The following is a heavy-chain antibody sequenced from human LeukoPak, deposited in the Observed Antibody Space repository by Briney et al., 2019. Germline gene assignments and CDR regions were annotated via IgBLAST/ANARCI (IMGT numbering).Heavy chain of an antibody. J-gene: IGHJ6*02. CDR2: ISSSSSYI. V-gene: IGHV3-21*01. Sequence: GGSLRLSCAASGFTFSSYSMNWVRQAPGKGLEWVSSISSSSSYIYYADSVKGRFTISRDNAKNSLYLQMNSLRAEDTAVYYCARVYYGSGRGGGMDVWGQGTTVTVSS. CDR3: ARVYYGSGRGGGMDV. CDR1: GFTFSSYS. D-gene: IGHD3-10*01.